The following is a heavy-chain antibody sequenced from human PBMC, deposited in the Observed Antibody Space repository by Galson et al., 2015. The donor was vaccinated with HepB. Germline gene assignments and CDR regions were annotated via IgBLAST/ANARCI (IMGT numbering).Heavy chain of an antibody. J-gene: IGHJ4*02. CDR2: IYYSGST. D-gene: IGHD6-13*01. V-gene: IGHV4-31*03. CDR3: ARATRRSVIAAAMYYFDY. Sequence: TLSLTCTVSGGSISSGGYYWSWIRQHPGKGLEWIGYIYYSGSTYYNPSLKSRVTISVDTSKNQFSLKLSSVTAADTAVYYCARATRRSVIAAAMYYFDYWGQGTLVTVSS. CDR1: GGSISSGGYY.